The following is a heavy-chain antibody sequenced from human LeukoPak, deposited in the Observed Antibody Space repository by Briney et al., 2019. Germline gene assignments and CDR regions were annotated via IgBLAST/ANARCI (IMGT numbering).Heavy chain of an antibody. CDR2: ISDDETYK. D-gene: IGHD1-26*01. Sequence: GGSLRLSCAASGFTFNSYSMHWVRQAPGKGLEWVTAISDDETYKFYADSVKGRFTISRDNSKNTLYLQMNSLRAEDTAVYYCAKDEREWELRVMGGFDYWGQGTLVTVSS. CDR1: GFTFNSYS. V-gene: IGHV3-30-3*01. J-gene: IGHJ4*02. CDR3: AKDEREWELRVMGGFDY.